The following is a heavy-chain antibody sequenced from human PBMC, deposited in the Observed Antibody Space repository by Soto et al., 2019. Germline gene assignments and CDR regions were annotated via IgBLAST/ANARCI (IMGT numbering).Heavy chain of an antibody. Sequence: QLQLQESGPGLVKPSETLSLTCTVSGGSISSSSYYWGWIRQPPGKGLEWIGSIYYSGSTYYNPSLKSRVTISADTSKNQFSLKLSSVTAADTAVYYCARSGAVAGTSYYYYMDVWGKGTTVTVSS. D-gene: IGHD6-19*01. CDR2: IYYSGST. CDR1: GGSISSSSYY. V-gene: IGHV4-39*01. CDR3: ARSGAVAGTSYYYYMDV. J-gene: IGHJ6*03.